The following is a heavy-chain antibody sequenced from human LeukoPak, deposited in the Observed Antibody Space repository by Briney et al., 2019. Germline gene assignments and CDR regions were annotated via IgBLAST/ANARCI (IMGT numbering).Heavy chain of an antibody. CDR3: ARFRPAAITMVRGVITDTYFDY. D-gene: IGHD3-10*01. V-gene: IGHV3-53*01. CDR2: IYSGGST. CDR1: GFTVSRNY. Sequence: GGSLRLSCAASGFTVSRNYMSWVRQAPGKGLEWVSVIYSGGSTYYADSVRGRFTISRDNSKNTLFLQMNSLRAEDTALYYCARFRPAAITMVRGVITDTYFDYWGQGTLVTVSS. J-gene: IGHJ4*02.